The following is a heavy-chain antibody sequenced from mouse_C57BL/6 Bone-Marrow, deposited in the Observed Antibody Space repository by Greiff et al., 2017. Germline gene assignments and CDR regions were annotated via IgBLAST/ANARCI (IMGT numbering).Heavy chain of an antibody. CDR2: IRLKSDNYAT. D-gene: IGHD3-2*02. Sequence: EVMLVESGGGLVQPGGSMKLSCVASGFTFSNYWMNWVRQSPEKGLEWVAQIRLKSDNYATHYAESVKGRFTISRDDSKSSVYLQMNNLRAEDTGIYYCTGGSSGSYFDYWGQGTTLTVSS. CDR1: GFTFSNYW. CDR3: TGGSSGSYFDY. V-gene: IGHV6-3*01. J-gene: IGHJ2*01.